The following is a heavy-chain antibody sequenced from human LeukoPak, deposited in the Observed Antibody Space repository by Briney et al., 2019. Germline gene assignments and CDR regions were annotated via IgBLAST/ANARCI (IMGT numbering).Heavy chain of an antibody. CDR1: GGSIRSYY. V-gene: IGHV4-59*01. CDR2: IYFSGST. Sequence: PSETLSLTCTVSGGSIRSYYWSWIRQPPGKGLEWIGYIYFSGSTSYNPSLMSRVTISVDRSKNQFSLKLSSVAAADTAVYYCARSYDTNFDYWGQGTLVTVSS. J-gene: IGHJ4*02. CDR3: ARSYDTNFDY. D-gene: IGHD3-3*01.